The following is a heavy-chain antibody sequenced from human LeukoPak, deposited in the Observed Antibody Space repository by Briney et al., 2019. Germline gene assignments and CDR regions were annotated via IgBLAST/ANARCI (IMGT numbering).Heavy chain of an antibody. CDR3: ARVTNVDIAPDY. D-gene: IGHD5-12*01. CDR2: IWYDGSTT. J-gene: IGHJ4*02. CDR1: GFTFSSYG. Sequence: PGRSLRLSCATSGFTFSSYGMHWVRQVPGKGLEWGAVIWYDGSTTYYADSVKGRFTISRDNSKNTLYLQMNSLRAEDTAVYYCARVTNVDIAPDYWGQGTLVTVSS. V-gene: IGHV3-33*01.